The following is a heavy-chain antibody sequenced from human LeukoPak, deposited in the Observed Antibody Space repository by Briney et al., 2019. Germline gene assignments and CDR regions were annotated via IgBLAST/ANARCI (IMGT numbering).Heavy chain of an antibody. V-gene: IGHV1-69*13. D-gene: IGHD1-26*01. Sequence: SVKVSCKASGGTFSSYAISWVRQAPGQGLEWMGGIIPIFGTANYAQKFQGRVAITADESTSTAYMELSSLRSEDTAVYYCAREEGGSYYFDYWGQGTLVTVSS. J-gene: IGHJ4*02. CDR1: GGTFSSYA. CDR3: AREEGGSYYFDY. CDR2: IIPIFGTA.